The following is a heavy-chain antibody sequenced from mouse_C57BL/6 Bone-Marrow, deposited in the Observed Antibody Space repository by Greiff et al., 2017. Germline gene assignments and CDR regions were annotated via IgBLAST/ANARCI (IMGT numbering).Heavy chain of an antibody. D-gene: IGHD2-14*01. Sequence: EVQRVESGGGLVQSGRSLRLSCATSGFTFSDFYMEWVRQAPGKGLEWIAAGRNKANDYTTEYSASVKGRFIVSRDTSQSILYLQMNALRAEDTAMYYWARDERYTYAMDYWGQGTSGTVSS. V-gene: IGHV7-1*01. CDR3: ARDERYTYAMDY. CDR2: GRNKANDYTT. J-gene: IGHJ4*01. CDR1: GFTFSDFY.